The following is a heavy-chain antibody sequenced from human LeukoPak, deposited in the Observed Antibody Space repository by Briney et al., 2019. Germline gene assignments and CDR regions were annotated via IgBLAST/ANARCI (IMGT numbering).Heavy chain of an antibody. J-gene: IGHJ4*02. D-gene: IGHD6-13*01. CDR2: ISSSGSTI. V-gene: IGHV3-11*01. CDR1: GFTFSDYY. Sequence: GGSLRLSCAASGFTFSDYYMSWIRQAPGKGLEWVSYISSSGSTIYYADSVKGRFTISRDNAKNSLYLQMNSLRAEDTAVYYCARVHSSSWAGSYFDYWGQGTLVAVSS. CDR3: ARVHSSSWAGSYFDY.